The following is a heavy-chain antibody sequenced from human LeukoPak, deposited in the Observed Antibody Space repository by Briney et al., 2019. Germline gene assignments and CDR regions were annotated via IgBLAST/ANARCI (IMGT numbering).Heavy chain of an antibody. V-gene: IGHV3-73*01. CDR1: GFTFSGSA. D-gene: IGHD6-6*01. J-gene: IGHJ6*02. Sequence: PGGSLKLSCAASGFTFSGSAMHWVRQASGKGLEWVGRIRSKANGYATAYAASVKGRFTISRDDSKNTAYLQMNSLKTEDTAIYYCTSPGGIAAPGGSYYYYGMDVWGQGTTVTVSS. CDR3: TSPGGIAAPGGSYYYYGMDV. CDR2: IRSKANGYAT.